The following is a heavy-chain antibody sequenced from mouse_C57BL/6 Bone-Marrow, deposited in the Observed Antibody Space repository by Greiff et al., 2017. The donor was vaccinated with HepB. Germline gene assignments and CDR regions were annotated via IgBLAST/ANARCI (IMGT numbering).Heavy chain of an antibody. Sequence: EVMLVESGEGLVKPGGSLKLSCAASGFTFSSYAMSWVRQTPEKRLEWVAYISSGGDYIYYADTVKGRFTISRDNARNTLYLRMSSLKSEDTAMYYCTRDRNTDYFDYWGQGTTLTVSS. CDR2: ISSGGDYI. V-gene: IGHV5-9-1*02. J-gene: IGHJ2*01. CDR1: GFTFSSYA. CDR3: TRDRNTDYFDY.